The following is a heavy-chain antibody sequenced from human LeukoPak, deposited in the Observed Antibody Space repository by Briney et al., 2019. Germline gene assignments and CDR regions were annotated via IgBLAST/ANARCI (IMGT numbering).Heavy chain of an antibody. V-gene: IGHV1-2*02. D-gene: IGHD3-9*01. CDR1: GYTFTGYY. CDR3: AREPYYYIITAYYSPPYYYYYMDV. J-gene: IGHJ6*03. Sequence: ASVKVSCKASGYTFTGYYMHWVRQAPGQGLEWMGWINPNSGGTNYAQKFQGRVTMTRDTSISTAYMELSRLRSDDTAVYYCAREPYYYIITAYYSPPYYYYYMDVWGKGTTVTVSS. CDR2: INPNSGGT.